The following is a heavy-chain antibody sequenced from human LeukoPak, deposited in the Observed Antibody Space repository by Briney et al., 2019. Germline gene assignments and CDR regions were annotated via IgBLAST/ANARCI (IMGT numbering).Heavy chain of an antibody. CDR2: IYHSGST. J-gene: IGHJ4*02. V-gene: IGHV4-38-2*01. CDR3: ARVSDYYYDSSGYYQDYSDY. D-gene: IGHD3-22*01. CDR1: GCSISSGYY. Sequence: PSETLSLTCAVSGCSISSGYYWGWIRQPPGKGLEWIGSIYHSGSTYYNPSLKSRVTISVDTSKNQFSLKLSSVTAADTAVYYCARVSDYYYDSSGYYQDYSDYWGQGTLVTVSS.